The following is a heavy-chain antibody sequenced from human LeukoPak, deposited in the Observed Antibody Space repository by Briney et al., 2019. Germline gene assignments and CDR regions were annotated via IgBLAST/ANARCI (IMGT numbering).Heavy chain of an antibody. CDR2: ISGSGGST. CDR3: AKLSDYGDPNRPAEYFQH. J-gene: IGHJ1*01. V-gene: IGHV3-23*01. CDR1: GFTFSSYA. D-gene: IGHD4-17*01. Sequence: GGSLRLSCAASGFTFSSYAMSWVRQAPGKGLEWVSAISGSGGSTYYADSVKGRFTISRDNSKNTLYLQMNSLRAEDTAVYYCAKLSDYGDPNRPAEYFQHWGQGTLVTVSS.